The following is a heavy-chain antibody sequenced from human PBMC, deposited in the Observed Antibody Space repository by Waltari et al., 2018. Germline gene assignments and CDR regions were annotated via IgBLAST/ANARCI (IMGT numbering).Heavy chain of an antibody. D-gene: IGHD6-13*01. CDR3: AKDIRSISWFAAFDI. V-gene: IGHV3-43D*04. J-gene: IGHJ3*02. CDR1: GFTFDDYA. CDR2: ISWDGGST. Sequence: EVQLVESGGVVVQPGGSLRLSCAASGFTFDDYAMHWVRQAPGKGLEWVSLISWDGGSTYYADSVKGRFTISRDNSKTSLYLQMNSLRAEDTALYYCAKDIRSISWFAAFDIWGQGTMVTVSS.